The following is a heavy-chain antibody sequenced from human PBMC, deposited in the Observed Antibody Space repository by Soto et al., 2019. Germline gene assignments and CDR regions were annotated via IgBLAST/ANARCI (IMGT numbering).Heavy chain of an antibody. CDR2: INPSGGST. D-gene: IGHD3-22*01. V-gene: IGHV1-46*01. CDR3: ATDNSSGYQFEY. CDR1: VYTLTDLS. Sequence: ASVKVSCKVSVYTLTDLSMHWVRQAPGQGLEWMGIINPSGGSTSYAQKFQGRVTMTRDTSTSTVYMELSSLRSEDTAVYYCATDNSSGYQFEYWGQGTLVTVSS. J-gene: IGHJ4*02.